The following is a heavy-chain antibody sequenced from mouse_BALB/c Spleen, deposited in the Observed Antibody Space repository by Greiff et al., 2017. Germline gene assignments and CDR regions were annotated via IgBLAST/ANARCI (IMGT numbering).Heavy chain of an antibody. CDR3: ARGRGRDY. Sequence: VQLKESGAELVRPGALVKLSCKASGFNIKDYYMHWVKQRPEQGLEWIGWIDPENGNTIYDPKFQGKASITADTSSNTAYLQLSSLTSEDTAVYYCARGRGRDYWGQGTTLTVSS. J-gene: IGHJ2*01. D-gene: IGHD3-3*01. CDR1: GFNIKDYY. CDR2: IDPENGNT. V-gene: IGHV14-1*02.